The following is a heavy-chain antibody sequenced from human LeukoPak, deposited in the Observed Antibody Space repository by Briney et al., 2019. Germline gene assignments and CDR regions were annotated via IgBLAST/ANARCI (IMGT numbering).Heavy chain of an antibody. CDR3: AKSLGIAVAGSRTPTFFDY. D-gene: IGHD6-19*01. CDR2: ISGSGGST. CDR1: GFTFSSYG. J-gene: IGHJ4*02. Sequence: GGSLRLSCAASGFTFSSYGMSWVRQAPGKGLEWVSAISGSGGSTYYADSVKGRFTISRDNSKNTLYLQMNSLRAEDTAVYYCAKSLGIAVAGSRTPTFFDYWGQGTLVTVSS. V-gene: IGHV3-23*01.